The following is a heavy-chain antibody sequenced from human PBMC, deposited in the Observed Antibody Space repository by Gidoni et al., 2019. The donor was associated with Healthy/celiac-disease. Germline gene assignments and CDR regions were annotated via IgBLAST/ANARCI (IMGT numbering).Heavy chain of an antibody. D-gene: IGHD3-3*01. V-gene: IGHV3-23*01. Sequence: EVQLLESGGGLVQPGGSLRLSCAASGFTFSSPAMSWVRQAPGKGLEWVSAISGSGGSTYYADSVKGRFTISRDNSKNTLYLQMNSLRAEDTAVYYCAKGPYDFWSGYYDVFDYWGQGTLVTVSS. CDR1: GFTFSSPA. CDR2: ISGSGGST. CDR3: AKGPYDFWSGYYDVFDY. J-gene: IGHJ4*02.